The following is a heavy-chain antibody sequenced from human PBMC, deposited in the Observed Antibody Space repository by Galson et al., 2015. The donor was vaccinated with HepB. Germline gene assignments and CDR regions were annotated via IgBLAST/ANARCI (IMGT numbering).Heavy chain of an antibody. CDR1: GFTFSGSA. D-gene: IGHD3-22*01. CDR2: IRSKANSYAT. CDR3: TRQSPITMINDY. V-gene: IGHV3-73*01. J-gene: IGHJ4*02. Sequence: SLRLSCAASGFTFSGSAMHWVRQASGKGLEWVGRIRSKANSYATAYAASVKGRFTISRDDSKNTAYLQMNSLKTEDTAVYYCTRQSPITMINDYWGQGTLVTVSS.